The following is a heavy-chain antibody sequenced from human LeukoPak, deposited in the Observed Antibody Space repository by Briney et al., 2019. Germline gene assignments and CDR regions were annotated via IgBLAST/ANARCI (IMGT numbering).Heavy chain of an antibody. Sequence: SQTLSLTCTVSGGSISSYYWSWIRQAPGKGLEWIGYIYYTGETNYNPSLKSRVSISVDTSKNQFSLNLSSVTAADTAVYYCARHDYGGNPIDYWGQGTLVTVSS. CDR2: IYYTGET. CDR1: GGSISSYY. J-gene: IGHJ4*02. V-gene: IGHV4-59*01. CDR3: ARHDYGGNPIDY. D-gene: IGHD4-23*01.